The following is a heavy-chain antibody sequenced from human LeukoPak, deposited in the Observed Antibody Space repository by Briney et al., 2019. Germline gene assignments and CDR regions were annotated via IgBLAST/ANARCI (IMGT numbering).Heavy chain of an antibody. D-gene: IGHD1-14*01. Sequence: GGSLRLSCAASGFTFSSYSMNWVRQAPGKGLEWVSYISSSSSTIYYADSAKGRFTISRDNAKNSLYLQMNSLRAEDTAVYYCARVGIPWGQGTLVTVSS. CDR2: ISSSSSTI. J-gene: IGHJ5*02. CDR3: ARVGIP. CDR1: GFTFSSYS. V-gene: IGHV3-48*04.